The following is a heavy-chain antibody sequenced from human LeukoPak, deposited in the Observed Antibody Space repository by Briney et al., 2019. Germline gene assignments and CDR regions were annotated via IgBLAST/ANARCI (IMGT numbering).Heavy chain of an antibody. J-gene: IGHJ4*02. Sequence: PGGSLRLSCATSGFTFSSYAMSWVRQAPGKGLEWVSAVSGSGAATYYADSVNVRFTIARDNSKNTLYLQMNSLRPEDTAIYYCAKPGNDSEGSFDFWGQGTLVTVSS. CDR3: AKPGNDSEGSFDF. CDR2: VSGSGAAT. V-gene: IGHV3-23*01. D-gene: IGHD1-1*01. CDR1: GFTFSSYA.